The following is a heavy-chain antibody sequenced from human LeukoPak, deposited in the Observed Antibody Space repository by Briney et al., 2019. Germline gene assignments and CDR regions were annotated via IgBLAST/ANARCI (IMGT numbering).Heavy chain of an antibody. J-gene: IGHJ5*02. CDR2: ISYTGST. D-gene: IGHD2-2*02. CDR3: ARDRVVPAAIPGWFDP. V-gene: IGHV4-59*01. Sequence: SETLSLTCTVSGGSISNYYWNWIRQPPGKGLEWIGYISYTGSTNYNPSLKSRVTISLDTSPNHFSLRLSSVTAADTAVYYCARDRVVPAAIPGWFDPWGQGTLVTVSS. CDR1: GGSISNYY.